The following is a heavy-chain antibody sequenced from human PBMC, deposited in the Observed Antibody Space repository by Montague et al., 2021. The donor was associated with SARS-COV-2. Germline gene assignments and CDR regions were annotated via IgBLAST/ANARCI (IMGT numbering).Heavy chain of an antibody. D-gene: IGHD3-22*01. V-gene: IGHV3-33*01. CDR3: AREEVWDSSGYHIDY. Sequence: SLRLSCAASGFTFSSYGMHWVRQAPGKGLEWVAVIWHDGSNKYYADSVKGRFTISRDNSKNTLYLQMNSLRAEDTAVYYCAREEVWDSSGYHIDYWGQGTLVTVSS. J-gene: IGHJ4*02. CDR1: GFTFSSYG. CDR2: IWHDGSNK.